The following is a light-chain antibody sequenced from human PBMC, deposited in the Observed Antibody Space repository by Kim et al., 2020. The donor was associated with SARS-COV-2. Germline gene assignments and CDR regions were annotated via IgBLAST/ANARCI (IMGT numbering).Light chain of an antibody. CDR3: QVWDNSLGV. V-gene: IGLV3-1*01. CDR2: RDN. J-gene: IGLJ2*01. CDR1: NLRFKY. Sequence: VSPGETATISCTGDNLRFKYVCWYQRTAGHSPVLVLYRDNKRPSGIPERFSGSNSGNTATLTISGTQAMDEADYYCQVWDNSLGVFGAGTQLTVL.